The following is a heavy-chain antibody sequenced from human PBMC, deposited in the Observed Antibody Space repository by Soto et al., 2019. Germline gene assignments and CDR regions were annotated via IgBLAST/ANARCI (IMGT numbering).Heavy chain of an antibody. CDR1: GYTFTSYD. CDR3: ARAEKKDIVVVPAAMPTFYYYYYMDV. V-gene: IGHV1-8*01. J-gene: IGHJ6*03. D-gene: IGHD2-2*01. CDR2: MNPNSGNT. Sequence: ASVKVSCKASGYTFTSYDISWVRQATGQGLEWMGWMNPNSGNTGYAQKFQGRVTMTRNTSISTAYMELSSLRSEDTAVYYCARAEKKDIVVVPAAMPTFYYYYYMDVWGKGTTVTVSS.